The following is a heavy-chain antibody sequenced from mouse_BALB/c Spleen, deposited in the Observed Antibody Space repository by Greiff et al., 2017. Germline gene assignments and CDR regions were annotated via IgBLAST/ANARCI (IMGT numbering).Heavy chain of an antibody. D-gene: IGHD1-2*01. Sequence: VKLMESGAELVRPGTSVKVSCKASGYAFTNYLIEWVKQRPGQGLEWIGVINPGSGGTNYNEKFKGKATLTADKSSSTAYMQLSSLTSDDSAVYFCARSSTTATMAYYFDYWGQGTTLTVSS. J-gene: IGHJ2*01. CDR1: GYAFTNYL. V-gene: IGHV1-54*01. CDR2: INPGSGGT. CDR3: ARSSTTATMAYYFDY.